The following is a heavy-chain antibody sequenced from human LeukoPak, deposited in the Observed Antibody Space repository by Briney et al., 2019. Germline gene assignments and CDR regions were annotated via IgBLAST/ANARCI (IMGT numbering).Heavy chain of an antibody. CDR3: ARDGDSDYIFSYYFDY. Sequence: GGSLRLSCGVSGFTFSSYAMHWVRQAPGKGLEWVAVMSYDGSNKYYADSVKGRFTISRDNSKNTLYLQMNSLRAEDTAVYYCARDGDSDYIFSYYFDYWGQGTLVTVSS. J-gene: IGHJ4*02. CDR2: MSYDGSNK. D-gene: IGHD2-21*02. CDR1: GFTFSSYA. V-gene: IGHV3-30*04.